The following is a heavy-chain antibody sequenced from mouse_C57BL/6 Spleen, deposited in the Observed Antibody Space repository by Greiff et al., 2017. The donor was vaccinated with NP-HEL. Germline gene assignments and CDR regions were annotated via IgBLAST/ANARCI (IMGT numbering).Heavy chain of an antibody. CDR2: INPNNGGT. CDR3: ALYSNYDYYAMDY. D-gene: IGHD2-5*01. Sequence: EVQLQQSGPELVKPGASVKISCKASGYTFTDYYMNWVKQSHGKSLEWIGDINPNNGGTSYNQKFKGKATLTVYKSSSTAYMELRSLTSEDSAVYYCALYSNYDYYAMDYWGQGTSVTVSS. V-gene: IGHV1-26*01. CDR1: GYTFTDYY. J-gene: IGHJ4*01.